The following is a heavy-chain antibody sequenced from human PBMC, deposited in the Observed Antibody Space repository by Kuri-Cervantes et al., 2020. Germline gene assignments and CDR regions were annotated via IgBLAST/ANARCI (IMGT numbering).Heavy chain of an antibody. D-gene: IGHD4-17*01. CDR1: NGSISSNNW. J-gene: IGHJ4*02. V-gene: IGHV4-4*02. CDR2: IYHCGST. CDR3: ARVTVTTIASFDY. Sequence: SETLSLTCVVSNGSISSNNWWSWVRQPPGKGLEWIGEIYHCGSTNDNPSLKSRVTISVDTSKNQFSLKLSSVTAADTAVYYCARVTVTTIASFDYWGQGTLVTVSS.